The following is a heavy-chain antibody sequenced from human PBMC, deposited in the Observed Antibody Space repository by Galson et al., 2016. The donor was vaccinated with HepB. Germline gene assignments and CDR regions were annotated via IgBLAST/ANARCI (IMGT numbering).Heavy chain of an antibody. Sequence: SVKVSCKASDYTFTSYGFSWVRQAPGQGLEWMGWISAYNGNTNYVQKFQGRVTMTTDTSTRTLYMELRSLRSDDTAVYYCARDSQRNFIAATGVFDYYFYGMDVWGQGTTVTVSS. J-gene: IGHJ6*02. D-gene: IGHD6-25*01. V-gene: IGHV1-18*01. CDR3: ARDSQRNFIAATGVFDYYFYGMDV. CDR2: ISAYNGNT. CDR1: DYTFTSYG.